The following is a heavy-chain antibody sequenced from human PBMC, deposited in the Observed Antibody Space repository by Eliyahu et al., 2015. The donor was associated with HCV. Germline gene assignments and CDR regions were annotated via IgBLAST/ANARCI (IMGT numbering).Heavy chain of an antibody. CDR1: GYTFTTYG. J-gene: IGHJ6*02. CDR2: ISTNNGNI. D-gene: IGHD6-19*01. Sequence: QIQLVQSGPEVKKPGASVKVSCKASGYTFTTYGISWVRQAPGQGLEWMGWISTNNGNIKYTQKFQGRVTMTTDTSTSTAFMELRSLRSDDTAVYYCARDVVKQFTVDGMDVWGQGTTVIVSS. V-gene: IGHV1-18*01. CDR3: ARDVVKQFTVDGMDV.